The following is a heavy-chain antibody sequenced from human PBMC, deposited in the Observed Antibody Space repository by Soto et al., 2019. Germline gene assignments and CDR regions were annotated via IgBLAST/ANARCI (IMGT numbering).Heavy chain of an antibody. CDR2: IYYSENT. V-gene: IGHV4-39*02. D-gene: IGHD3-22*01. CDR1: GGSISSSSNH. CDR3: AREYGMYYYDSSGSFDAFDI. J-gene: IGHJ3*02. Sequence: SETLSLTCTVSGGSISSSSNHWGWIRQPPGKGLEWIGNIYYSENTYYNPSLKSRVTISVDTSKNQFSLRLTSVTPEDTTVYYCAREYGMYYYDSSGSFDAFDIWGQGTMVTVSS.